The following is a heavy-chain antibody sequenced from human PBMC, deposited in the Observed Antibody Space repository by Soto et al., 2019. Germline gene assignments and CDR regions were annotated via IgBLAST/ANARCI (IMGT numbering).Heavy chain of an antibody. D-gene: IGHD2-15*01. Sequence: EVQLVESGGRLVQPVGSLRLSWAASGFDFSNSWIHWVRQGPGKGLVWVSHINSDGSGTTYADSVKGRFTISSDNAKNTVYLQMNSLRAEDTAVYYCAKDTAYAMDVWGQGTPVTVSS. V-gene: IGHV3-74*01. J-gene: IGHJ6*02. CDR2: INSDGSGT. CDR3: AKDTAYAMDV. CDR1: GFDFSNSW.